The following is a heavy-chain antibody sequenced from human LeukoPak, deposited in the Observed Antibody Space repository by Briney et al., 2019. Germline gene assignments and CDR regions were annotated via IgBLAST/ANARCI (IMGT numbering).Heavy chain of an antibody. J-gene: IGHJ6*02. CDR3: ARVRCSGGSCYAADNYYYYYGMDV. CDR2: IYYSGST. D-gene: IGHD2-15*01. V-gene: IGHV4-59*01. Sequence: PSETLSLTCTVSGGPISSYYWSWIRQPPGKGLEWIGYIYYSGSTNYNPSLKSRVTISVDTSKNQFSLKLSSVTAADTAVYYCARVRCSGGSCYAADNYYYYYGMDVWGQGTTVTVSS. CDR1: GGPISSYY.